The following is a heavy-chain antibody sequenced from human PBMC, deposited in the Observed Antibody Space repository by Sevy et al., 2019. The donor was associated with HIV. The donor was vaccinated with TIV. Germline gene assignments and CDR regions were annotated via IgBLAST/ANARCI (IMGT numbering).Heavy chain of an antibody. CDR2: MNPNSGGT. J-gene: IGHJ3*02. Sequence: ASVKVSCKASGYTFTGYYMHWVRQAPGQGLEWMGRMNPNSGGTNYAQKFQGRVTMTRDTSISTAYMELSRLRSDDTAVYYCARDGEGIAAAGRGVNAFDIWGQGTMVTVSS. V-gene: IGHV1-2*06. CDR3: ARDGEGIAAAGRGVNAFDI. CDR1: GYTFTGYY. D-gene: IGHD6-13*01.